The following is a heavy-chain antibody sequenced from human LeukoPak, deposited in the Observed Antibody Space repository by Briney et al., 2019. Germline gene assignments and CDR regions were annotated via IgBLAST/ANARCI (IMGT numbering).Heavy chain of an antibody. CDR3: ARERTGSDAFDI. J-gene: IGHJ3*02. CDR1: GFTFSGYS. Sequence: PGGSLRLSCAASGFTFSGYSMNWVRQTPGKGLEWVSYISSSSSTIYYADSVKGRFTISRDSDRNSLYLQMNSLTAEDTAVYYCARERTGSDAFDIWGQGTMVTVSS. V-gene: IGHV3-48*01. CDR2: ISSSSSTI. D-gene: IGHD1-1*01.